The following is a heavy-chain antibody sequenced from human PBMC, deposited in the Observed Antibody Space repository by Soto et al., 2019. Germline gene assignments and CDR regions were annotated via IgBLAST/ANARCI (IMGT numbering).Heavy chain of an antibody. CDR1: GFTFSSYG. V-gene: IGHV3-30*18. CDR2: ISYDGSNK. Sequence: QVQLVESGGGVVQPGRSLRLSCAASGFTFSSYGMHWVRQAPGKGLEWVAVISYDGSNKYYADSVKGRFTISRDNSKNTLYLPMNSLRAEDTGVYYCAKDIVATITGGVFDYGGQGTLVTVSP. J-gene: IGHJ4*02. D-gene: IGHD5-12*01. CDR3: AKDIVATITGGVFDY.